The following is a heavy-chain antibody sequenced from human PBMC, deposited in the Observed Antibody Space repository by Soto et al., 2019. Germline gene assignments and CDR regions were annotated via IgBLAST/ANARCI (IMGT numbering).Heavy chain of an antibody. V-gene: IGHV3-53*01. CDR1: GFTVSNNY. CDR3: AASAGGGGY. J-gene: IGHJ4*02. CDR2: IYSGGYT. Sequence: EVQLVESGGGLIQPGGSLRLSCAVSGFTVSNNYMSWVRQAPGKGLEGVSVIYSGGYTAYGDSVKGRFTISRDNSKNTPISQKKRLGADDTAVFSCAASAGGGGYWGQGTLVTVSS. D-gene: IGHD3-10*01.